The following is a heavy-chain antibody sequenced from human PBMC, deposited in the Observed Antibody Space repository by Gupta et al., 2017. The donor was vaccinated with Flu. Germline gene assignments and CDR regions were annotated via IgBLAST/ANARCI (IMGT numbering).Heavy chain of an antibody. CDR1: GFTFSSYS. Sequence: EVQLVESGGGLVKPGGSLRLSCAASGFTFSSYSMNWVRQAPGKGLEWVSSISSSSSYIYYADSVKGRFTISRDNAKNSLYLQMNSLRAEDTAVYYCAMTTATHWYFDLWGRGTLVTVSS. J-gene: IGHJ2*01. V-gene: IGHV3-21*01. CDR2: ISSSSSYI. CDR3: AMTTATHWYFDL. D-gene: IGHD4-17*01.